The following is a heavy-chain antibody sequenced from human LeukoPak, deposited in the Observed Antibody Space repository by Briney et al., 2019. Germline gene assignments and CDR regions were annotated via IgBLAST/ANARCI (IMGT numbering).Heavy chain of an antibody. V-gene: IGHV4-39*01. CDR2: IYYNGNT. CDR3: ARLTALAGHRGAFDI. CDR1: GGSIGGHTFY. Sequence: SETLSLTCNVSGGSIGGHTFYWDWIRQPPGEGLEWIATIYYNGNTFYNPSLKSRVAISIDMSKSQFSLHLSSVTAADTAIYYCARLTALAGHRGAFDIWGPGTMVTVSS. J-gene: IGHJ3*02. D-gene: IGHD6-19*01.